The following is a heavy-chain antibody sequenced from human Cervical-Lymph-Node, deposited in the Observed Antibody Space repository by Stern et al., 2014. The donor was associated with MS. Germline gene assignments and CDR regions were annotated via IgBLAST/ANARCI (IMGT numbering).Heavy chain of an antibody. Sequence: QVQLVQSGAEVKKPGASVKISCKASAYSFTSSVIHWVRQAPGQRLEWMGWINTGNGNTDYSKKFQGRVTITRDTSATTAYMELSSLRSDDTAFYFCARGHYDFWFDYWGQGTLVTVSS. J-gene: IGHJ4*02. D-gene: IGHD3-3*01. CDR1: AYSFTSSV. V-gene: IGHV1-3*04. CDR3: ARGHYDFWFDY. CDR2: INTGNGNT.